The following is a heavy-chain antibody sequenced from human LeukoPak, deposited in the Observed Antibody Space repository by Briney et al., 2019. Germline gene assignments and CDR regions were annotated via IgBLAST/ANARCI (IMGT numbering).Heavy chain of an antibody. CDR3: TTSYYDILTGYYHDY. V-gene: IGHV3-15*01. CDR2: IKSKTDGGTT. D-gene: IGHD3-9*01. Sequence: GGSLRLSCAASGFTFSNYWMSWVRQAPGKGLEGVGRIKSKTDGGTTDYAAPVKGRFTISRDDSKNTLYLQMNSLKTEDTAVYYCTTSYYDILTGYYHDYWGQGTLVTVSS. J-gene: IGHJ4*02. CDR1: GFTFSNYW.